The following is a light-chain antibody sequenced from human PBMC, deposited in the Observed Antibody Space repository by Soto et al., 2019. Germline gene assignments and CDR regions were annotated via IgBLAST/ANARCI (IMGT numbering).Light chain of an antibody. CDR1: SSNIGSNT. J-gene: IGLJ1*01. CDR3: SSYGGRYNYV. V-gene: IGLV1-44*01. Sequence: QSVLTQPPSASGSHGQRVTISCSGSSSNIGSNTVNWYQQLPGTAPKLLMYSNHQRTSGVPDRFSGYKSGNTASLTVYGLQAEDEADYYCSSYGGRYNYVFGTGTKVTV. CDR2: SNH.